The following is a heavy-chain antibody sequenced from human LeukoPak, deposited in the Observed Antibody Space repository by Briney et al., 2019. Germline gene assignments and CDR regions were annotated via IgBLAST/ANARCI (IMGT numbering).Heavy chain of an antibody. D-gene: IGHD1-26*01. CDR1: GGTFSSYA. J-gene: IGHJ6*03. V-gene: IGHV1-69*13. Sequence: SVKVSCKASGGTFSSYAISWVRQAPGQGLEWMGGIIPIFGTANYAQKFQGRVTITADESTSTAYMELSSLRPEDTAVYYCASSRLGAQYYYYYYYMDVWGKGTTVTVSS. CDR2: IIPIFGTA. CDR3: ASSRLGAQYYYYYYYMDV.